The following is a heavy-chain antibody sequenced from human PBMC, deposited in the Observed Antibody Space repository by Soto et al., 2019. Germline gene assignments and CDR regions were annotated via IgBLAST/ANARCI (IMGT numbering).Heavy chain of an antibody. CDR2: IYYSGST. D-gene: IGHD6-19*01. V-gene: IGHV4-30-4*01. CDR1: GGSISSGDYY. J-gene: IGHJ3*02. Sequence: QVQLQESGPGLVKPSQTLSLTCSVSGGSISSGDYYWSWIRQPPGKGLEWIGYIYYSGSTYYNPSLKSRVTISVYTSKNHFSLKLSAVTAADTAVYYCDHYSSGRAFDIWGQGTMVTVSS. CDR3: DHYSSGRAFDI.